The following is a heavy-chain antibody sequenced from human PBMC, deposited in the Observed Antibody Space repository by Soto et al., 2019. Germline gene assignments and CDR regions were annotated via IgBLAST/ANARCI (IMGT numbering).Heavy chain of an antibody. J-gene: IGHJ5*02. CDR1: GGTFSSYA. CDR3: AHKGAAFFWFDP. V-gene: IGHV1-69*13. Sequence: GASVKVSCKASGGTFSSYAISWVRQAPGQGLEWMGGIIPIFGTANYAQKFQGRVTITADESTSTAYMELSSLRSEDTAVYYCAHKGAAFFWFDPWGQGTLVTVSS. CDR2: IIPIFGTA. D-gene: IGHD6-13*01.